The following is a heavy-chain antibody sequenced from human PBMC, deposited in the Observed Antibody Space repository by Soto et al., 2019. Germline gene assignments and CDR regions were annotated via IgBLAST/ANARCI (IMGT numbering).Heavy chain of an antibody. CDR2: IYYSGST. V-gene: IGHV4-59*01. CDR3: ARTTVLDY. J-gene: IGHJ4*02. CDR1: GGSISSEY. Sequence: ETLSLTCTVTGGSISSEYWSWIRQPPGKGLEWIGYIYYSGSTYYNPSLKSRVTISVDTSKNQFSLKLSSVTAADTAVYYCARTTVLDYWGQGTLVTVSS.